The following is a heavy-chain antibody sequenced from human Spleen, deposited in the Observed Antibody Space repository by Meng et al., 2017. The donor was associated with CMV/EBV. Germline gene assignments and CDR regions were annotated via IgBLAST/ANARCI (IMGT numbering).Heavy chain of an antibody. Sequence: GESLKISCAASGFTFNMYPMSWVRQAPGKGLQWVSGISYSGDTAYYADSVKGRFTISRENAKNSFSLQMNSLRVGDTAVYYCARQWDYGYNSLDYWGQGTLVTVSS. D-gene: IGHD3-16*01. CDR2: ISYSGDTA. CDR1: GFTFNMYP. CDR3: ARQWDYGYNSLDY. V-gene: IGHV3-23*01. J-gene: IGHJ4*02.